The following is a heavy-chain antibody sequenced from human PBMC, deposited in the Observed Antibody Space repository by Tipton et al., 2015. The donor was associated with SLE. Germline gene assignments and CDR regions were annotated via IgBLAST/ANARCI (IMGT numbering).Heavy chain of an antibody. CDR1: GYTFNSYY. CDR3: ARVLQSGDAFDI. CDR2: INPGGGST. Sequence: QVQLVQSGPEVKKPGASVKVSCKASGYTFNSYYIHWVRQAPGQGLEWMGIINPGGGSTTYSQKFQGRVTMTRDTSTSTVYMELSSLGSEDTAVYYCARVLQSGDAFDIWGQGTMVTVSS. V-gene: IGHV1-46*02. J-gene: IGHJ3*02. D-gene: IGHD4-11*01.